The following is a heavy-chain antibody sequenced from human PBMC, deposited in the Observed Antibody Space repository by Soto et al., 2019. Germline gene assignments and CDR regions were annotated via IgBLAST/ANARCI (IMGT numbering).Heavy chain of an antibody. CDR3: ARAEGYYGSGTFFYYFDN. Sequence: ASVKVSCKASGYTFTGYYMHWVRQAPGQGLEWMGWIDPNSGGTNSAKKFQGRVTMARDTSISTAYMELSRLTSDDTAVYYCARAEGYYGSGTFFYYFDNWGQGTLVTVSS. D-gene: IGHD3-10*01. CDR1: GYTFTGYY. CDR2: IDPNSGGT. J-gene: IGHJ4*02. V-gene: IGHV1-2*02.